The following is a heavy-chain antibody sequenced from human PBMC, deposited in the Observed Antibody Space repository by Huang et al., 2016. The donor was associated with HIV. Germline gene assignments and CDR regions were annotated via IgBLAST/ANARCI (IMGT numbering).Heavy chain of an antibody. V-gene: IGHV3-7*01. CDR2: IRGDGSEK. CDR1: GFNFKNYW. J-gene: IGHJ3*02. Sequence: EEQLVESGGGLVQPGGSVTITCEVSGFNFKNYWMNWVRQAPGKGLEGVANIRGDGSEKNYVDSVKGRFTIFRDNAKNLLYLQMKSLRAEDTSVYYCATNLQIVVVPPDMGYDAFDMWGQGTMVIVSS. D-gene: IGHD2-2*01. CDR3: ATNLQIVVVPPDMGYDAFDM.